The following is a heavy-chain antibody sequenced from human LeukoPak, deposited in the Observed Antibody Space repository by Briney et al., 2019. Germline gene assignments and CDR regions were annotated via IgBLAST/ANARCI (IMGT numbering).Heavy chain of an antibody. J-gene: IGHJ4*02. CDR1: GFTFSSYA. CDR2: ISGSGGST. V-gene: IGHV3-23*01. D-gene: IGHD2-2*01. Sequence: GGSLRLSCAASGFTFSSYAMSWVRQAPGKGLEWVSAISGSGGSTYYADSVKGRFTISRDNSKNTLYPQMNSLRAEDTAVYYCAKAHDIVVVPAASYYFDYWGQGTLVTVSS. CDR3: AKAHDIVVVPAASYYFDY.